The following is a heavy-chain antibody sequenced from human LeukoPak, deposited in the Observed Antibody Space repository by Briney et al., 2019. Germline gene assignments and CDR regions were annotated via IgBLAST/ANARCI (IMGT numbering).Heavy chain of an antibody. D-gene: IGHD4-17*01. V-gene: IGHV1-18*01. CDR2: ISAYNGNT. CDR1: GYTFTSYG. Sequence: ASVKVSCKASGYTFTSYGISWVRQAPGQGLEWMGWISAYNGNTNYAQKLQGRVTMTTDTSTSTAHMELRSLRSDDTAVYYCAREEGYGDYYVDYWGQGTLVTVSS. J-gene: IGHJ4*02. CDR3: AREEGYGDYYVDY.